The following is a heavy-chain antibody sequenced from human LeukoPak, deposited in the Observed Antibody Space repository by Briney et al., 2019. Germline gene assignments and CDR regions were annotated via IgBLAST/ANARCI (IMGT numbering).Heavy chain of an antibody. Sequence: SETLSLTCSVSGGSISSHYWTWVRQPPGQALEFIGYIYYGGRTQYNPSLKSRVTMTMDTSKNQFSLRLNSVSAADTTVYYCAREVTVAGTFYFYMDVWGKGTTVTVSS. V-gene: IGHV4-59*11. CDR1: GGSISSHY. CDR3: AREVTVAGTFYFYMDV. D-gene: IGHD6-19*01. CDR2: IYYGGRT. J-gene: IGHJ6*03.